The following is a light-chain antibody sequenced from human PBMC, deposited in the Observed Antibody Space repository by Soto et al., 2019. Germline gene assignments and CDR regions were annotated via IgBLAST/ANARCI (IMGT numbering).Light chain of an antibody. CDR1: SSDVGGYNY. V-gene: IGLV2-11*01. J-gene: IGLJ1*01. CDR2: DVS. Sequence: QSVLTQPRSVSGSPGQSVTISCTGTSSDVGGYNYVSWYQQHPGKAPKLMIYDVSKRPSGVPDRFSGSKSGNTASLTISGLQAEDEADYYCNSYTSSTTYVFGTGTKV. CDR3: NSYTSSTTYV.